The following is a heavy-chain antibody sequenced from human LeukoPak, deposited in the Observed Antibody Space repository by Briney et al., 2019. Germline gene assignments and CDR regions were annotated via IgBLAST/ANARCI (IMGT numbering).Heavy chain of an antibody. CDR2: ISGSGGST. D-gene: IGHD1-26*01. V-gene: IGHV3-23*01. CDR3: ASSGTKTPDAFDI. CDR1: GFTFSSYA. Sequence: GGSLRLSCAASGFTFSSYAMSWVRQAPGKGLEWVSAISGSGGSTYYADSVKGRFTISRDNSKNTLYLQMNSLRAEDTAVYYCASSGTKTPDAFDIWGQGTMVTVSS. J-gene: IGHJ3*02.